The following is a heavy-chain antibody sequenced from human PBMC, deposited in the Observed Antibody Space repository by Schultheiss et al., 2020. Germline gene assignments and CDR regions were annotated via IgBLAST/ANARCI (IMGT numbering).Heavy chain of an antibody. V-gene: IGHV3-21*05. D-gene: IGHD1-26*01. J-gene: IGHJ4*02. CDR1: GFTFSSYS. CDR2: ISSSSTYI. Sequence: GGSLRLSCAASGFTFSSYSMNWVRQAPGKGLEWVSYISSSSTYIYYADSVKGRFTISKDNAKNSVYLQMNSLRAEDTAVYYCTRLIVGGNPGGDNWGQGTLVT. CDR3: TRLIVGGNPGGDN.